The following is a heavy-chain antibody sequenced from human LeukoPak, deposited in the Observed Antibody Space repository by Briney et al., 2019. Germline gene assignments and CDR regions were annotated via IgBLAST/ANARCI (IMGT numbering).Heavy chain of an antibody. CDR2: IYHSGST. Sequence: SETLSLTCAVSGYSISSGYYWGWIRQPPGKGLGWIGSIYHSGSTYYNPSLKSRVTISVDTSKNQFSLKLSSVTAADTAVYYCARDLVYYDILTGSVAAMDVWGKGTTVTVSS. CDR3: ARDLVYYDILTGSVAAMDV. J-gene: IGHJ6*03. V-gene: IGHV4-38-2*02. CDR1: GYSISSGYY. D-gene: IGHD3-9*01.